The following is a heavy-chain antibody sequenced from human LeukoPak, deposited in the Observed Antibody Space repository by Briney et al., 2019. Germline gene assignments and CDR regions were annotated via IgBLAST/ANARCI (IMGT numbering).Heavy chain of an antibody. Sequence: SETLSLTCTVSGGSISSAYWSWIRQPPGKGLEWIAYFFNSGSANYNPSLKTRLTISLDTSKTQCSLKLTSVTAADTAVYYCARDRRAGQSGYWFDPWGQGTLVTVSS. D-gene: IGHD3-22*01. CDR1: GGSISSAY. CDR2: FFNSGSA. CDR3: ARDRRAGQSGYWFDP. J-gene: IGHJ5*02. V-gene: IGHV4-59*01.